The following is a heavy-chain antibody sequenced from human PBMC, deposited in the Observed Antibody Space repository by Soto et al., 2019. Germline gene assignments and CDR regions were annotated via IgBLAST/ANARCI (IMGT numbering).Heavy chain of an antibody. V-gene: IGHV3-15*07. J-gene: IGHJ3*02. CDR2: IKSKTDGGTT. CDR1: GFTFSNAW. D-gene: IGHD1-7*01. Sequence: GGSLRLSCAASGFTFSNAWMNWVRQAPGKGLEWVGRIKSKTDGGTTDYAAPVKGRFTISRDDSKNTLYLQMNSLKTEDTAVYYCTTGEDEYNWNSRDAFDIWGQGTMVTVSS. CDR3: TTGEDEYNWNSRDAFDI.